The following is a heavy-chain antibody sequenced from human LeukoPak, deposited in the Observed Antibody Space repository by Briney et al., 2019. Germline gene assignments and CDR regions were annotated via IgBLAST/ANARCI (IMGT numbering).Heavy chain of an antibody. Sequence: GGSLRLSCAASGFTFSSFGMSWVRQAPGKGLEWVSAISSTGGTAYYADSVKGRFTISRDNSKNTLYLQMNSLRAEDTAVYYCAKGNYYDSSAYNWFDPWGQGTLVTVSS. V-gene: IGHV3-23*01. CDR3: AKGNYYDSSAYNWFDP. J-gene: IGHJ5*02. CDR1: GFTFSSFG. CDR2: ISSTGGTA. D-gene: IGHD3-22*01.